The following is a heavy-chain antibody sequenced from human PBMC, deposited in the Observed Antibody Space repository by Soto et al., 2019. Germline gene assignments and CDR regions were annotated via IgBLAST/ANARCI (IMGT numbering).Heavy chain of an antibody. D-gene: IGHD6-13*01. Sequence: PSETLSLTCTVSGGSISSSSYYWGWIRQPPGKGLEWIGSIYYSGSTYYNPSLKSRVTISVDTSKNQFSLKLSSVTAADTAVYYCARYSSSWQPPRVFDYWGQGTLVTV. J-gene: IGHJ4*02. CDR3: ARYSSSWQPPRVFDY. V-gene: IGHV4-39*01. CDR2: IYYSGST. CDR1: GGSISSSSYY.